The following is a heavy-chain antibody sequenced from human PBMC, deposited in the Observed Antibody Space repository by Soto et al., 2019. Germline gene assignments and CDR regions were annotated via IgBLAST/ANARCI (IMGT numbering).Heavy chain of an antibody. CDR3: ARYTMVRGVPAGDFDY. J-gene: IGHJ4*02. CDR2: IYYSGST. D-gene: IGHD3-10*01. V-gene: IGHV4-30-4*01. CDR1: GGNISSGDYY. Sequence: SETLSLTCTVSGGNISSGDYYWSWIRQPPGKGLGWVGYIYYSGSTYYNPSLKSRVTISVDTSKNQFSLKLSSVTAADTAVYYCARYTMVRGVPAGDFDYWGQGTLVTVSS.